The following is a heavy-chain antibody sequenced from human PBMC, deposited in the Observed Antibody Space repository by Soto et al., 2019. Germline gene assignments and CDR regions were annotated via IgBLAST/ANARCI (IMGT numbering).Heavy chain of an antibody. CDR2: IWSDGNNR. D-gene: IGHD6-13*01. CDR1: GFMFSNHG. CDR3: ARDLGSSWYPEYFQH. J-gene: IGHJ1*01. Sequence: PGGSLRLSCAASGFMFSNHGMHWVRQAPGKGLEWVAVIWSDGNNRYYADSVKGRFTISRDNAKNSLYLQMNSLRAEDTAVYYCARDLGSSWYPEYFQHWGQGTLVTVSS. V-gene: IGHV3-33*01.